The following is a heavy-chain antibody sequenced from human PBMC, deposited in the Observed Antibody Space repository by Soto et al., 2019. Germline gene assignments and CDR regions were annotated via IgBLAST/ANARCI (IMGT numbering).Heavy chain of an antibody. CDR3: ARDGVGATAYFGYFDY. D-gene: IGHD1-26*01. Sequence: PGGSLRLSCAASGFTFNGFGMHWVRQAPGKGLEWVAVIRYDGSDIHYADSVKGRFTISRDNSKNTLYPQMDSLRGEDTAVYYCARDGVGATAYFGYFDYWGQGALVTVSS. J-gene: IGHJ4*02. CDR1: GFTFNGFG. CDR2: IRYDGSDI. V-gene: IGHV3-33*08.